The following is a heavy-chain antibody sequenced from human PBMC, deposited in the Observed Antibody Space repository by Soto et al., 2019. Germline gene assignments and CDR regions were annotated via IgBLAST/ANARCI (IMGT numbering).Heavy chain of an antibody. J-gene: IGHJ6*02. CDR3: ARAGASIAARNYYYGMDV. V-gene: IGHV1-18*04. Sequence: ASVKVSCKASGYTFTSYGISWVRQAPGQGLEWMGWMSAYNGNTNYAQKLQGRVTMTTDTSTSTAYMELRSLRSADTAVYYCARAGASIAARNYYYGMDVWGQGTTVTVS. CDR2: MSAYNGNT. CDR1: GYTFTSYG. D-gene: IGHD6-6*01.